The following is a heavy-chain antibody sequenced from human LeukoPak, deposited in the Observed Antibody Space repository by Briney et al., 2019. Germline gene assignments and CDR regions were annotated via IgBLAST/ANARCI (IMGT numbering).Heavy chain of an antibody. V-gene: IGHV3-21*01. CDR1: GFTFSSYS. D-gene: IGHD2-2*01. CDR3: ARASTSCYDY. Sequence: PGGSLRLSCAASGFTFSSYSMNWVRQAPGKGLEWVSSISSSSSYIYYADSVKGRFTISRDNAKNSLNLQMNSLRAEDTAVYYCARASTSCYDYWGQGTLVTVSS. CDR2: ISSSSSYI. J-gene: IGHJ4*02.